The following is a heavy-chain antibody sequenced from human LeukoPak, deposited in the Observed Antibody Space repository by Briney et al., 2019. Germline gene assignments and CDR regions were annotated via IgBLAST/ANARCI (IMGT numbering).Heavy chain of an antibody. D-gene: IGHD3-3*01. CDR3: ARGSISQYYDFWSGYFYWFDP. CDR2: ISSSSSYI. CDR1: GFTFSSYS. J-gene: IGHJ5*02. V-gene: IGHV3-21*01. Sequence: GGSLRLSCAASGFTFSSYSMNWVRQAPGKGLEWVSSISSSSSYIYYADSVKGRFTISRGNAKNSLYLQMNSLRAEDTAVYYCARGSISQYYDFWSGYFYWFDPWGQGTLVTVSS.